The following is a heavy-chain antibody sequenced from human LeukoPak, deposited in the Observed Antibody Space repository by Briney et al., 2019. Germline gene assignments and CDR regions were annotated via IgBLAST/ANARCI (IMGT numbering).Heavy chain of an antibody. CDR3: ATLSSRGTKWFDP. Sequence: GGSLRLSCAASGFTFSNYEINWVRQAPGKGLEWVSYTGSRGTTIYYADSVKGRFTISRDNAKNSLYLQMNSLRAEDTGVYYCATLSSRGTKWFDPWGQGTLVTVSS. V-gene: IGHV3-48*03. CDR1: GFTFSNYE. J-gene: IGHJ5*02. D-gene: IGHD1-1*01. CDR2: TGSRGTTI.